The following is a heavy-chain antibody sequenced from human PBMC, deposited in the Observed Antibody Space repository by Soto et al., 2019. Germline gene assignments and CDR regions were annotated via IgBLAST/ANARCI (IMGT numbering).Heavy chain of an antibody. Sequence: PSETLSLTCAVYGGSFSGYYWSWIRQPPGKGLEWIGEINHSGSTNYNPSLKSRVTISVDTSKNQFSLKLSSVTAADTAVYYCARLRDGYNYYFDYWGQGTLVTVSS. D-gene: IGHD5-12*01. J-gene: IGHJ4*02. V-gene: IGHV4-34*01. CDR2: INHSGST. CDR1: GGSFSGYY. CDR3: ARLRDGYNYYFDY.